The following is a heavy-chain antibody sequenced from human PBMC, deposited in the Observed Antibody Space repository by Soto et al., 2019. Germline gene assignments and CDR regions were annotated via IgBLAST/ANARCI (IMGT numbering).Heavy chain of an antibody. J-gene: IGHJ6*03. V-gene: IGHV3-33*01. CDR1: GFTFSSYG. Sequence: GGSLRLSCAASGFTFSSYGMHWVRQAPGKGLEWVAVIWYDGSNKYYADSVKGRFTISRDNSKNTLYLQMNSLRAEDTAVYYCARDGQVGWNYTGYMDVWGKGTTVTVSS. D-gene: IGHD1-7*01. CDR2: IWYDGSNK. CDR3: ARDGQVGWNYTGYMDV.